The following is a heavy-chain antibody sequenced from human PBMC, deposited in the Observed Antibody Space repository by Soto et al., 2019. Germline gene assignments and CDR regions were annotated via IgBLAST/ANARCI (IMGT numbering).Heavy chain of an antibody. J-gene: IGHJ4*02. Sequence: SETLSLTCTVSGGSISSSSYYWGWIRQPPGKGLEWIGSIYYSGSTYYNPSLKSRVTISVDTSKNQFSLKLSSVTADDTAVYYCVKSRGGNNFDFFDWGQGTLVTVSS. CDR3: VKSRGGNNFDFFD. V-gene: IGHV4-39*01. D-gene: IGHD5-12*01. CDR1: GGSISSSSYY. CDR2: IYYSGST.